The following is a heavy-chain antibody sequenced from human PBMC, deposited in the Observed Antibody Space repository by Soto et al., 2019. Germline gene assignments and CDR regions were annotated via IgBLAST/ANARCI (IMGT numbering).Heavy chain of an antibody. V-gene: IGHV1-3*01. Sequence: ASVKVSCKTSGYTFTTYAMHWVRQAPGQRLEWMGWINAGGGDTKYSQRFQGRVTISRDTSASTVYMELSSLTPEDTAVYYCARGRVVRGVKTSVPHDFWGQGTLVTVSS. CDR2: INAGGGDT. CDR3: ARGRVVRGVKTSVPHDF. D-gene: IGHD3-10*01. CDR1: GYTFTTYA. J-gene: IGHJ4*02.